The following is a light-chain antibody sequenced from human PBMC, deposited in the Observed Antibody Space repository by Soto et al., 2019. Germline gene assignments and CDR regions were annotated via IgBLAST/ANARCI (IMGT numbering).Light chain of an antibody. CDR2: AAS. Sequence: DIQMTQSPSSLSASVGDRVTITCRASQSISTYLHWYQQKAGKAPKLLISAASNLQSGVPSRFSASGSGTDFTLTVNSLQPEDCATYYCQQGYSTPWTFGQGTKVEIK. CDR1: QSISTY. V-gene: IGKV1-39*01. J-gene: IGKJ1*01. CDR3: QQGYSTPWT.